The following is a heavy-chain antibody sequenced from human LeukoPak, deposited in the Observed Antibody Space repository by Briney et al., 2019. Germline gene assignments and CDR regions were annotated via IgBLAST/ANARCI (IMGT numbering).Heavy chain of an antibody. J-gene: IGHJ5*02. CDR1: GGSITGYC. V-gene: IGHV4-59*01. CDR2: IYYSGST. CDR3: ARSRGWFDP. Sequence: SETLSLTCTVSGGSITGYCWSWIRQPPGKGLEWIGYIYYSGSTNYNPSLKSRVTISVDTSKNQFSLKLSSVTAADTAVYYCARSRGWFDPWGQGTLVTVSS. D-gene: IGHD3-10*01.